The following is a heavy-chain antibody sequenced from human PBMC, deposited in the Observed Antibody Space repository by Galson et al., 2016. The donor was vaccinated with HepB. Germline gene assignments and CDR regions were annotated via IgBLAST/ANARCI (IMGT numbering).Heavy chain of an antibody. CDR3: ARDVVGAAFDS. V-gene: IGHV3-30*03. Sequence: SLRLSCAASGFTFSSYGIHWVRQAPGKGLEWVALISYDGSNKYYADSVKGRITISRDTSKNTVYLQMNSLRGEDTGVYYCARDVVGAAFDSWGQGTLVTVAP. D-gene: IGHD1-26*01. J-gene: IGHJ4*02. CDR2: ISYDGSNK. CDR1: GFTFSSYG.